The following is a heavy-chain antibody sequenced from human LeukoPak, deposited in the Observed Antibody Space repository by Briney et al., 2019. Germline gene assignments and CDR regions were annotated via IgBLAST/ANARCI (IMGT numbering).Heavy chain of an antibody. CDR3: ARLNWAYGSVDY. V-gene: IGHV4-4*09. D-gene: IGHD7-27*01. CDR1: GDSINNNY. CDR2: IYSGST. Sequence: SETLSLTCAVSGDSINNNYWTWIRQPPGQGLEWIAHIYSGSTNYNPSLTSRVIISVDTSSSLFSLTLSSVTAADTAVYYCARLNWAYGSVDYWGQGSLVTVSS. J-gene: IGHJ4*02.